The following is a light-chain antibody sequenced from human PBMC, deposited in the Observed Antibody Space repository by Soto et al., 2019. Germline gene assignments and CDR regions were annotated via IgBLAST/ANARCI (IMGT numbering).Light chain of an antibody. CDR3: QQSYSTSPLT. CDR1: QSISSY. Sequence: DIQMTQSPSSLSASVGDRVTITCRASQSISSYLNWYQQKPGKAPKLLIYAASSLQSGVPSRCSGSGSGTDFTLTISSLQPEDFATYYCQQSYSTSPLTFGGGTKVEIK. CDR2: AAS. V-gene: IGKV1-39*01. J-gene: IGKJ4*01.